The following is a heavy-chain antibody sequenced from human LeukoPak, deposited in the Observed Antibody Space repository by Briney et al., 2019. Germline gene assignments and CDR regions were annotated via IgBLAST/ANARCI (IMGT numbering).Heavy chain of an antibody. CDR2: ISYDGSNK. D-gene: IGHD6-13*01. Sequence: PGGSLRLSCAASGFTFSTYWMSWVRQAPGKGLEWVAVISYDGSNKYYADSVKGRFTISRDNSKNTLYLQMNSLRAEDTAVYYCAKDTYGSSWYWFDPWGQGTLVTDSS. V-gene: IGHV3-30*18. J-gene: IGHJ5*02. CDR1: GFTFSTYW. CDR3: AKDTYGSSWYWFDP.